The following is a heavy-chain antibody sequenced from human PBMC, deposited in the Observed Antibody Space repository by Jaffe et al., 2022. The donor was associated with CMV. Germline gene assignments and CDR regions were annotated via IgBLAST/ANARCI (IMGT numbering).Heavy chain of an antibody. Sequence: QVQLQQWGTGLLRPSETLSLTCAVYGGSLSTYYWSWIRQFPGKGLEWIGEINQGGNTNYNPSLKSRVTISVDASKNQFSLKLISVTAADTAVYYCARYTWLSAIFMNDYWGQGTLVTVPS. J-gene: IGHJ4*02. CDR3: ARYTWLSAIFMNDY. CDR2: INQGGNT. CDR1: GGSLSTYY. D-gene: IGHD2-2*02. V-gene: IGHV4-34*01.